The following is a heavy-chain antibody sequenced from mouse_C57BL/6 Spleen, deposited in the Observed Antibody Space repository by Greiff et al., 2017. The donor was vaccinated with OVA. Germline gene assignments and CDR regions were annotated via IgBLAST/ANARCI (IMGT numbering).Heavy chain of an antibody. Sequence: QVQLQQSGPELVKPGASVKISCKASGYAFSSSWMNWVKQRPGKGLEWIGRIYPGDGDTNYNGKFKGKATLTADKSSSTAYMQLSSLTSEDSAVYFCARSHEDYFDYWGQGTTLTVSS. V-gene: IGHV1-82*01. J-gene: IGHJ2*01. CDR3: ARSHEDYFDY. CDR1: GYAFSSSW. CDR2: IYPGDGDT.